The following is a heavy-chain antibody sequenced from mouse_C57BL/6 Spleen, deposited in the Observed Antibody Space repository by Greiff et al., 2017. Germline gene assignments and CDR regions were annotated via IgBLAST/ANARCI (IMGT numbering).Heavy chain of an antibody. CDR1: GYTFTSYW. V-gene: IGHV1-64*01. CDR3: AREGALTGTYYFDY. J-gene: IGHJ2*01. Sequence: QVQLQQPGAELVKPGASVKLSCKASGYTFTSYWMHWVKQRPGQGLEWIGMIYPNSGSTNYNEKFKSKATLTVDKSSSTAYMQLSSLTSEDSAVYYCAREGALTGTYYFDYWGQGTTLTVSS. CDR2: IYPNSGST. D-gene: IGHD4-1*01.